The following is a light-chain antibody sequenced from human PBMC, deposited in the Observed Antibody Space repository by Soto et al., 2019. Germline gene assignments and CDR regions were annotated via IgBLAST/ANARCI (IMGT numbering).Light chain of an antibody. J-gene: IGKJ2*01. CDR1: QSVSSNY. V-gene: IGKV3-20*01. Sequence: EIVLTQSPGTLSLSPGERATLSCRASQSVSSNYLAWYQQKTGQAPRLLIYGASSRATGIPDRFSGSGSGTDFTLTISRLEPEDFAVYYCHQYGSAPYTFGQGTKLEIK. CDR3: HQYGSAPYT. CDR2: GAS.